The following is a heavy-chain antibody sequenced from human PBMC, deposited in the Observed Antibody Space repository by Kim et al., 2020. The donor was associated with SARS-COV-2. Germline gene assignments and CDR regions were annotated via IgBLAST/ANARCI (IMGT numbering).Heavy chain of an antibody. Sequence: GGSLRLSCAASGFTFRSYAMHWVRQAPGKGLEWVALISSNANTKYYAEFVKGRFTISRDNPENTLYLQMDSLTPEDTAVYYCAKDRSGWGDKYYYGLDV. D-gene: IGHD6-19*01. CDR2: ISSNANTK. CDR1: GFTFRSYA. J-gene: IGHJ6*01. V-gene: IGHV3-30-3*02. CDR3: AKDRSGWGDKYYYGLDV.